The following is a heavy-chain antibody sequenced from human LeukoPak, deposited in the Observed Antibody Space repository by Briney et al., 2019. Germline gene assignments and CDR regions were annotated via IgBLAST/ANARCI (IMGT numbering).Heavy chain of an antibody. J-gene: IGHJ4*02. CDR3: ARRYFDY. Sequence: PGGSLRLSCAASGFTLSSYWMSWVRQAPGKGLEWVANIKQDGSEKYYVDSVKGRFTISRDNAKNSLYLQMNSLSAEDTAVYYCARRYFDYWGQGTLVTVSS. V-gene: IGHV3-7*01. CDR1: GFTLSSYW. D-gene: IGHD2-15*01. CDR2: IKQDGSEK.